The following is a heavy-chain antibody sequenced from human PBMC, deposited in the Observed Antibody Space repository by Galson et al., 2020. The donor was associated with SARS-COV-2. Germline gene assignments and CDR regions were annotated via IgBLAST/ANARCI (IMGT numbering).Heavy chain of an antibody. CDR3: ARETEMATFNYFDY. J-gene: IGHJ4*02. Sequence: ASVKVSCKTSGYTFTAYYIHWVRQAPGQGLEWMGWINPNTGGTNYAQKFQGWVTMTRDTSISTAYMALSRLKSDDTAVYYCARETEMATFNYFDYWGQGILVTVSS. D-gene: IGHD5-12*01. CDR1: GYTFTAYY. V-gene: IGHV1-2*04. CDR2: INPNTGGT.